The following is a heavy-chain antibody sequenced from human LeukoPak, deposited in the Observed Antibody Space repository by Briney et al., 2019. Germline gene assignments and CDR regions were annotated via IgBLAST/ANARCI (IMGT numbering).Heavy chain of an antibody. CDR3: ARVVGARGEEYFDY. J-gene: IGHJ4*02. CDR1: GASISRSNYY. Sequence: SETLSLTCTVSGASISRSNYYWGWIRQPPGKGLEWIGSIYYSGSTYYNPSLKSRVTISVGTSKNQFSLKLSSVTAADTAVYYCARVVGARGEEYFDYWGQGTLVTVSS. CDR2: IYYSGST. D-gene: IGHD1-26*01. V-gene: IGHV4-39*07.